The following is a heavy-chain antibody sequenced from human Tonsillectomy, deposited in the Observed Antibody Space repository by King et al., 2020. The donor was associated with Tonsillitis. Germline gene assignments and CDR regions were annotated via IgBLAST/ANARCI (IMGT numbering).Heavy chain of an antibody. D-gene: IGHD3-3*01. CDR1: GFTFSSYA. CDR2: IRVSSGRT. CDR3: AKAPPAGVVTGGRAFDI. J-gene: IGHJ3*02. V-gene: IGHV3-23*04. Sequence: VQLVESGGGFVQPGGSLRLSCAASGFTFSSYAMSWVRQAPGKGLEWVSAIRVSSGRTYDADSVKGRFTISRDNAQCTLYLQMNRLRAEDTAVYYCAKAPPAGVVTGGRAFDIWGQGTMVTVSS.